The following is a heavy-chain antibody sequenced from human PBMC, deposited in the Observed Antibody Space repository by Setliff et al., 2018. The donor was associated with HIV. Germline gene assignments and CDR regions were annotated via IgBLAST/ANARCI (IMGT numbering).Heavy chain of an antibody. D-gene: IGHD5-12*01. V-gene: IGHV4-59*01. Sequence: PSETLSLTCTVSGGSISSYYWNWIRQPPGKGLEWIWYIDYSGSTNYNTSLRSLVTISLDTSKNQFSLKLSSVTAADTAVYYCARERRGGCSGYDSHWYFDLWGRGTLVNVSS. CDR3: ARERRGGCSGYDSHWYFDL. CDR1: GGSISSYY. CDR2: IDYSGST. J-gene: IGHJ2*01.